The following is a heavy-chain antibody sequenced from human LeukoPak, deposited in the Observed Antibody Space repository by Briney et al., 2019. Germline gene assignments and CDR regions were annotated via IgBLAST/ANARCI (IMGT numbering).Heavy chain of an antibody. CDR1: GYSFTSYY. CDR3: ARFRTGRAFDI. J-gene: IGHJ3*02. CDR2: INPSGDST. Sequence: VASVKVSCTASGYSFTSYYMHWVRQAPGQGLEWMGIINPSGDSTSYAQKFQGRVTMTRDTSTSTVYMELSSLRSEDTAVYYCARFRTGRAFDIWGQGTMVTVSS. V-gene: IGHV1-46*01. D-gene: IGHD3/OR15-3a*01.